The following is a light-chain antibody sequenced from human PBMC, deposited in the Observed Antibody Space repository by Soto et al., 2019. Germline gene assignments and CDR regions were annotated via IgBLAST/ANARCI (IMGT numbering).Light chain of an antibody. J-gene: IGKJ1*01. V-gene: IGKV1-6*01. CDR3: LQDYSYPWT. CDR1: QGIRND. Sequence: AIQMTQSPSSLSASLGDRVTITCRARQGIRNDLGWYQQKPGKAPRLLIYAASSLQSGVPSMFSSSGSGTDFTLTISRLQPEDFATYYCLQDYSYPWTFGQGTKVEI. CDR2: AAS.